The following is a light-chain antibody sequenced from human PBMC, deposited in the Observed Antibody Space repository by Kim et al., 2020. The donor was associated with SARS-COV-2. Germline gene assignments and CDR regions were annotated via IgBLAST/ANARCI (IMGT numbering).Light chain of an antibody. Sequence: ASGGERVPFCWRGSQGISSALAWYQQKPGKAPKLLIYGASSLESGIPARFSGSGSGTDFTLTISSLQPEDFATYNCQQFNSYPITFGEGTQLEIK. CDR1: QGISSA. V-gene: IGKV1-13*02. J-gene: IGKJ5*01. CDR2: GAS. CDR3: QQFNSYPIT.